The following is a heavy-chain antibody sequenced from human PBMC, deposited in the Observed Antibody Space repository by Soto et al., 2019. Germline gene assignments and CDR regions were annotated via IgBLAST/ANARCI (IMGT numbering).Heavy chain of an antibody. CDR1: GYTFTSYY. CDR2: INPSGGST. CDR3: AREEIDFWSRGYYYGMDV. V-gene: IGHV1-46*01. Sequence: GASVKVACKTSGYTFTSYYMRWGRKDTRQGLEWMGIINPSGGSTSYAQKFQGRVTMTRDTSTSTVYMELSSLRSEDTAVYYCAREEIDFWSRGYYYGMDVWGQGTTVTSP. J-gene: IGHJ6*02. D-gene: IGHD3-3*01.